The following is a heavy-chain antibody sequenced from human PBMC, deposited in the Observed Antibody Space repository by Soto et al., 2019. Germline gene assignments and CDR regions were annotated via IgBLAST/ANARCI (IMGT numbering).Heavy chain of an antibody. D-gene: IGHD6-19*01. Sequence: KTSETLSLTCTVSGGSISSYYWRWMRQPPGKGLEWIGYIYYSGSANYNPSLKSRVTISVDTSKSKLSLKLSSVTAAYTAVYYCARVQGGWYEHEYSGQGTMVTLSS. J-gene: IGHJ4*02. CDR1: GGSISSYY. V-gene: IGHV4-59*01. CDR3: ARVQGGWYEHEY. CDR2: IYYSGSA.